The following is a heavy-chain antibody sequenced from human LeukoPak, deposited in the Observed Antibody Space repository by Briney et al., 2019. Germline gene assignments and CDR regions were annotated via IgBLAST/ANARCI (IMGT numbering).Heavy chain of an antibody. CDR2: ISGSGGST. Sequence: PGGSLRLPCAASGFTFSSYGMSWVRQAPGKGLEWVSAISGSGGSTYYADSVKGRFTISRDNSKNTLYLQMNSLRAEDTAVYYCANPLSYYSSSWYGIDYWGQGTLVTVSS. CDR3: ANPLSYYSSSWYGIDY. CDR1: GFTFSSYG. J-gene: IGHJ4*02. D-gene: IGHD6-13*01. V-gene: IGHV3-23*01.